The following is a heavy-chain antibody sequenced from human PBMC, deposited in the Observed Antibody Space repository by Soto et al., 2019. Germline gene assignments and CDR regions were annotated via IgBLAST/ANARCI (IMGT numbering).Heavy chain of an antibody. D-gene: IGHD2-2*02. CDR2: ISGSGGST. V-gene: IGHV3-23*01. CDR3: AKAVVPAAIRGYYYGMDV. Sequence: TGGSLRLSCAASGFTFSTYAMSWVRQAPGKGLEWVSAISGSGGSTYYADSVKGRFTISRDNSKNTLYLQMNSLRAEDTAVYYCAKAVVPAAIRGYYYGMDVWGQGTTVTVSS. CDR1: GFTFSTYA. J-gene: IGHJ6*02.